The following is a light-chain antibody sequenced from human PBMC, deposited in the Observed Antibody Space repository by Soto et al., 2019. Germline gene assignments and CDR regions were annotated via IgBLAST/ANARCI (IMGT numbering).Light chain of an antibody. CDR2: GAS. Sequence: EIVLTQSPGTLSLSQGERATLSCRASQSISSSYLAWYQQKPGQAPRLLVYGASSRATGIPDRFSGSGSGTAFTLTISRLEPEDFAVYYCQQYGSSRFTFGPGTKVDIK. V-gene: IGKV3-20*01. CDR3: QQYGSSRFT. CDR1: QSISSSY. J-gene: IGKJ3*01.